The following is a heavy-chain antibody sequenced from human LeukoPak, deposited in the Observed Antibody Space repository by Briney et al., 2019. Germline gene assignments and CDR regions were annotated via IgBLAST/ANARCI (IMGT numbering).Heavy chain of an antibody. D-gene: IGHD6-13*01. CDR3: ARAHFVSSSWYSYYYYGMDV. V-gene: IGHV4-39*07. J-gene: IGHJ6*02. CDR1: GGSISSSSYY. CDR2: INHSGST. Sequence: PSETLSLTCTVSGGSISSSSYYWGWIRQPPGKGLEWIGEINHSGSTNYNPSLKSRVTISVDTSKNQFSLKLSSVTAADMAVYYCARAHFVSSSWYSYYYYGMDVWGQGTTVTVSS.